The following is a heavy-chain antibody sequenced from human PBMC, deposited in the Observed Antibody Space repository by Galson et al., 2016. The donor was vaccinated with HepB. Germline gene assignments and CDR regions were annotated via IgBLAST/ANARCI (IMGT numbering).Heavy chain of an antibody. D-gene: IGHD3-16*01. CDR1: GFTVSTNY. Sequence: SLRLSCAASGFTVSTNYMSWVRQAPGKGLEWVSVIYGGGSTTYADSVKGRFTISRHNARNSLYLRMDSLRAEDTAVYFCSRGGGMYYSMDVWGQGTAVTV. CDR3: SRGGGMYYSMDV. J-gene: IGHJ6*02. V-gene: IGHV3-66*01. CDR2: IYGGGST.